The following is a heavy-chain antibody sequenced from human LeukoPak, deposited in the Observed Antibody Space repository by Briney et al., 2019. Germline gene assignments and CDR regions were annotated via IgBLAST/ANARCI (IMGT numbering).Heavy chain of an antibody. Sequence: YPSQTLSLTCSVSGGSINSGGYYWSWIRQHPGKGLEWIGYIYYSGSTYYNPSLKSRVSILVDTSKNQFSLKLSSVTAADTAVYYCARRLQGYSNGGGGFGYWGQGTLVTASS. J-gene: IGHJ4*02. V-gene: IGHV4-31*03. CDR1: GGSINSGGYY. CDR3: ARRLQGYSNGGGGFGY. D-gene: IGHD4-11*01. CDR2: IYYSGST.